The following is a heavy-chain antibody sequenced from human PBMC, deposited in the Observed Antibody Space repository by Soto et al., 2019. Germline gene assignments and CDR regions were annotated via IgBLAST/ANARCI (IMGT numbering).Heavy chain of an antibody. V-gene: IGHV4-39*01. CDR1: GGSVSNSNYY. CDR3: VSQRTSVLTQAYFDY. J-gene: IGHJ4*02. D-gene: IGHD2-8*01. CDR2: VYYRGRS. Sequence: SETLFLTCTVSGGSVSNSNYYWGWIRQSPGKGLEWIGSVYYRGRSYSKSSVKSRVTISVDTSKNQFSLNLNSVTASDTAVYYCVSQRTSVLTQAYFDYWGPGALVTVSS.